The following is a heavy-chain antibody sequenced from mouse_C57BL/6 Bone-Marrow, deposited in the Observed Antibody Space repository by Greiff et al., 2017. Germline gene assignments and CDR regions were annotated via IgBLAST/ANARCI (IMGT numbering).Heavy chain of an antibody. J-gene: IGHJ2*01. V-gene: IGHV1-52*01. CDR1: GYTFTSYW. D-gene: IGHD2-4*01. CDR3: ARDYYDSPYYFDY. Sequence: VQLQQPGAELVRPGASVKLSCKASGYTFTSYWMHWVKQRPIQGLEWIGNIDPSDSDTHYNQKFKDKATLTVDKYSSTAYMQLSSLTSEDSAVYYCARDYYDSPYYFDYWGQGTTLTVSS. CDR2: IDPSDSDT.